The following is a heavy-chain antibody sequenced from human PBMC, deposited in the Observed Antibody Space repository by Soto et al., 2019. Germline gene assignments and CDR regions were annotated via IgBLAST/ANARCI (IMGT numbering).Heavy chain of an antibody. CDR1: GYTLTELS. Sequence: ASVKVSCKVSGYTLTELSMHWVRQAPGKGLEWMGGFDPEDGETIYAQKFQGRVTITEDTSTSTAYMELSSLRSEDTAVYYCARSTTAALDWFDPWGQGTLVTVSS. CDR3: ARSTTAALDWFDP. J-gene: IGHJ5*02. CDR2: FDPEDGET. V-gene: IGHV1-24*01. D-gene: IGHD6-25*01.